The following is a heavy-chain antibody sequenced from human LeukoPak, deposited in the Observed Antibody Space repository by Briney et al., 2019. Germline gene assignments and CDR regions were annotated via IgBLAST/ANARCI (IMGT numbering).Heavy chain of an antibody. CDR3: ANYGSGSYYRFWAAGFDY. J-gene: IGHJ4*02. CDR1: GFTFSSYA. V-gene: IGHV3-23*01. CDR2: ISGSGGST. D-gene: IGHD3-10*01. Sequence: GGSLRLSCAASGFTFSSYAMSWVRQAPGKGLEWVSAISGSGGSTYYADSVKGRFTISRDNSKNTLYLQMNSLRAEDTAVYYCANYGSGSYYRFWAAGFDYWGQGTLVTVSS.